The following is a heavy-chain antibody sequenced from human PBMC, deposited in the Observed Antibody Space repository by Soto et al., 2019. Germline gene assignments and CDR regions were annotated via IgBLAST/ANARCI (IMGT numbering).Heavy chain of an antibody. V-gene: IGHV3-30-3*01. CDR3: ARAPYYYDSSGYYYFDY. Sequence: GGSLRLSCAASGFTFSSYAMHWVRQAPGKGLEWVAVISYDGSNKYYADSVKGRFTISRDNSKNTLYLQMNSLRAEDTAVYYCARAPYYYDSSGYYYFDYWGQGTLVTVSS. CDR1: GFTFSSYA. CDR2: ISYDGSNK. J-gene: IGHJ4*02. D-gene: IGHD3-22*01.